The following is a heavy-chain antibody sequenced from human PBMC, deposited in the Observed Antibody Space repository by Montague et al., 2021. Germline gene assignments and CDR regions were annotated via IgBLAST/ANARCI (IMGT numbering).Heavy chain of an antibody. Sequence: SETLSLTCTVSGGSISTYHCICLRQPPGKGLEWIWDANYNVNTNYNYNPSLKSRVTIPVDTSKNQFSLKLSSVTAADTALYYCAVQPPYQTCAIDIWGQGTMVTVSS. CDR2: ANYNVNT. CDR1: GGSISTYH. CDR3: AVQPPYQTCAIDI. J-gene: IGHJ3*02. V-gene: IGHV4-59*01. D-gene: IGHD5-18*01.